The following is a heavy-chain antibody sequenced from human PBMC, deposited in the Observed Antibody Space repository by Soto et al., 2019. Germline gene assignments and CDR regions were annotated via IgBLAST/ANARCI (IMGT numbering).Heavy chain of an antibody. Sequence: GGSRRLSCAASGFTFNNAWMSWVRQAPGKGLEWVGRIKSKTDGGTTDNATPVKGRFTISSDDSKNTLYLQMNSLKTEDTAVYYCTTPHGVRWNDVASNLNYMDVWGKGTTVTVSS. CDR2: IKSKTDGGTT. V-gene: IGHV3-15*01. CDR1: GFTFNNAW. J-gene: IGHJ6*03. D-gene: IGHD1-1*01. CDR3: TTPHGVRWNDVASNLNYMDV.